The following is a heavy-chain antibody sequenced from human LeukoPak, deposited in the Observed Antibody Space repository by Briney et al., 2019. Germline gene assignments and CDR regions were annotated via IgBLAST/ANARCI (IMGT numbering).Heavy chain of an antibody. CDR3: ASQSIEVAGTWGNYFDY. J-gene: IGHJ4*02. D-gene: IGHD6-19*01. Sequence: GGSLRLSCAASGFTFSRYAMSWVRQAPGKGLEWVSVISGSGGGTYYADSVKGRFTISRDKSKNTLSLQMNSLRAEDTAVYYCASQSIEVAGTWGNYFDYWGQGALVTVSS. CDR1: GFTFSRYA. CDR2: ISGSGGGT. V-gene: IGHV3-23*01.